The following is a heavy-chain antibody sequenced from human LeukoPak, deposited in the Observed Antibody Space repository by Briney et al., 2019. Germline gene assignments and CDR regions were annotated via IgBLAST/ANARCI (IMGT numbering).Heavy chain of an antibody. Sequence: GGSLRLSCAASGFIFRNHWMSWVRQVPGRGLEWVAHIKQGGNEKHYVDSVEGRFTLSSDDSKNSLYLQMNSLRVDDSAVYYCARGPNYGDRVDYFDYWGQGTLVTVS. J-gene: IGHJ4*02. V-gene: IGHV3-7*01. CDR3: ARGPNYGDRVDYFDY. CDR1: GFIFRNHW. CDR2: IKQGGNEK. D-gene: IGHD4-17*01.